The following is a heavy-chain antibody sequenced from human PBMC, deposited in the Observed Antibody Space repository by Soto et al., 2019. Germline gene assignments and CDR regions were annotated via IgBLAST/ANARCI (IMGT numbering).Heavy chain of an antibody. CDR3: ARVPVYDILTAYPAGGSDY. D-gene: IGHD3-9*01. Sequence: QVQLQESGPGLVKPSQTLSLTCTVSGGSISSGGYNWSWIRQHPGKGLEWIGYIYYSGRTFYNPFLNSRVIISVDTSKNQFSLKLSSVTAADTAVYYCARVPVYDILTAYPAGGSDYWGQGTLVTVSS. J-gene: IGHJ4*02. CDR1: GGSISSGGYN. V-gene: IGHV4-31*03. CDR2: IYYSGRT.